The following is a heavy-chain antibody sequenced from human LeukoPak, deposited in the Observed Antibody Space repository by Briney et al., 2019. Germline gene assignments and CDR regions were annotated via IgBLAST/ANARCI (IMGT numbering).Heavy chain of an antibody. J-gene: IGHJ6*02. D-gene: IGHD3-3*01. Sequence: PGGSLRLSCAASGFTFSSYAMSWVRQAPGKGLEWVSAISGSGDSTYYADSVKGRFTISRDNSKNTLYLQMNSLRAEDTAVYYCARDRGGYDFWSGYYPFYYYYGMDVWGQGTTVTVSS. V-gene: IGHV3-23*01. CDR3: ARDRGGYDFWSGYYPFYYYYGMDV. CDR2: ISGSGDST. CDR1: GFTFSSYA.